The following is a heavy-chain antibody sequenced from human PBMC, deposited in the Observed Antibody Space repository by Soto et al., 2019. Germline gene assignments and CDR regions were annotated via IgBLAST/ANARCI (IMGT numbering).Heavy chain of an antibody. V-gene: IGHV1-8*01. CDR1: GYTFTSFE. CDR3: GRGHFLWVPRGALDV. D-gene: IGHD2-2*01. CDR2: MNPNSGNT. Sequence: QVQLVQSGAEVKKPGASVKVSCKASGYTFTSFEVNWVRQAAGQGLESMGWMNPNSGNTAYAQKFQGRVTITSNTSTSPAYMGQRSLKSDATGVDQGGRGHFLWVPRGALDVWGQGTKITVSS. J-gene: IGHJ6*02.